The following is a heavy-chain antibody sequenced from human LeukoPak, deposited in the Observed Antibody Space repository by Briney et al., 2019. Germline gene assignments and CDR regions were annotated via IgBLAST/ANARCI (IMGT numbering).Heavy chain of an antibody. D-gene: IGHD6-19*01. CDR2: ISSSSSYI. CDR1: GFTFSSYS. Sequence: GGSLRLSCAASGFTFSSYSVNWVRQAPGKGLEWVSSISSSSSYIYYADSVKGRFTISRDNAKNSLYLRMNSLRAEDTAVYYCARSKTVAGTRWFDPWGQGTLVTVSS. V-gene: IGHV3-21*01. J-gene: IGHJ5*02. CDR3: ARSKTVAGTRWFDP.